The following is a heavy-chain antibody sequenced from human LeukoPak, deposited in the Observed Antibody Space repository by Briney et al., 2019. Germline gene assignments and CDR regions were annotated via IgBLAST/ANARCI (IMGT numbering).Heavy chain of an antibody. CDR3: ARARVVVDTRGGNYFDY. V-gene: IGHV3-48*03. Sequence: GGSLRLSCAASGFTFSSYEMNWVRQAPGKGLEWVSYISSSGSNINYADSVKGRFTISRDNAKNSLYLQMNSLRVEGTAVYYCARARVVVDTRGGNYFDYWGQGTLVTVSS. CDR2: ISSSGSNI. J-gene: IGHJ4*02. CDR1: GFTFSSYE. D-gene: IGHD2-15*01.